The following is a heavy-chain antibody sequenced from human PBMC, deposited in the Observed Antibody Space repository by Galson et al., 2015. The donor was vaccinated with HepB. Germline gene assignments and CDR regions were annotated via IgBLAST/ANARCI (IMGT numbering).Heavy chain of an antibody. CDR3: ARDRPISGSYFVEGIGY. J-gene: IGHJ4*02. CDR2: ISAYNGNT. Sequence: SVKVSCKASGYTFTSYGISWVRQAPGQGLEWMGWISAYNGNTNYAQKLQGRVTMTTDTSTSTAYMELRSLRSDDTAVYYCARDRPISGSYFVEGIGYWGQGTLVTVSS. D-gene: IGHD1-26*01. CDR1: GYTFTSYG. V-gene: IGHV1-18*01.